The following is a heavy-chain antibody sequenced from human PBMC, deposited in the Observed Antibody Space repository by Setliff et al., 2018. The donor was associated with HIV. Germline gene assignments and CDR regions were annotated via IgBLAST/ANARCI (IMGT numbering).Heavy chain of an antibody. Sequence: ASVKVSCKASGYTFSKFAIHWVRQAPGQRLEWMGWINAGNGYTKYSQEFQGRVTITRDTSANTAYMELSRLRSEDMAVYFCARVPVSNYYYYMDVWGKGTTVTVSS. CDR3: ARVPVSNYYYYMDV. V-gene: IGHV1-3*03. J-gene: IGHJ6*03. CDR2: INAGNGYT. CDR1: GYTFSKFA.